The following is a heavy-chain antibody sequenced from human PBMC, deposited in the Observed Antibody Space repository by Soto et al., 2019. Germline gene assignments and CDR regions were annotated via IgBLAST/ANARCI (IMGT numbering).Heavy chain of an antibody. CDR1: GFTFSSYA. J-gene: IGHJ4*02. Sequence: QVQLVESGGGVVQPGRSLRLFCAASGFTFSSYAMHWVRQAPGKGLEWVAVISYDGSNTYYADSVKGRFTISRDNSKNTLYLQMNSLRAEDTAVYYCAGANYDFWSGYQNYFDYWGQGTLVTVSS. CDR2: ISYDGSNT. D-gene: IGHD3-3*01. V-gene: IGHV3-30-3*01. CDR3: AGANYDFWSGYQNYFDY.